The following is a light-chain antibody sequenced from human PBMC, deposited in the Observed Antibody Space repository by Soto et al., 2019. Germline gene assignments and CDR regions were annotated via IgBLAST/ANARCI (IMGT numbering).Light chain of an antibody. CDR1: TSNVGAPYD. V-gene: IGLV1-40*01. Sequence: QSVLTQPPSMSGAPGQRVSISCTASTSNVGAPYDVHWYQHLPGTAPKLLIYGDNNRPSGVPDRFSGSKSGTSASLAITRLQAEDEADYYCQSYDISLHNYVFGTGTKVTVL. J-gene: IGLJ1*01. CDR2: GDN. CDR3: QSYDISLHNYV.